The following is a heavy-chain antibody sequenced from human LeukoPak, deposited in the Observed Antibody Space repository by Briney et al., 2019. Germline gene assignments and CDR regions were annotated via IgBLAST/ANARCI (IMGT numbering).Heavy chain of an antibody. D-gene: IGHD3-10*01. CDR1: GGSFSGYY. J-gene: IGHJ5*02. CDR3: ARGKGFYYGSGSYSDGLDP. Sequence: SGTLSLTCAVYGGSFSGYYWSWIRQPPGKGLEWIGEINHSGSTNYNPSLKSRVTISVDTSKNQFSLKLSSVTAADTAVYYCARGKGFYYGSGSYSDGLDPWGQGTLVTVSS. V-gene: IGHV4-34*01. CDR2: INHSGST.